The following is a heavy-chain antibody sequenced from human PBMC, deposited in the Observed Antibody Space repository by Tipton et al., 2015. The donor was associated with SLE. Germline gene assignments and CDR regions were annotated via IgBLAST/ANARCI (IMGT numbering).Heavy chain of an antibody. CDR3: ARTSLGFNFWTGSPFDP. CDR2: IYDSGST. V-gene: IGHV4-59*12. J-gene: IGHJ5*02. CDR1: GGSLTGDY. Sequence: TLSLTCTVSGGSLTGDYWSWIRQPPGKGLEWIGYIYDSGSTSYNPSLKSRVTISEDTSKQQFSLKLSSLTAADTAVYYCARTSLGFNFWTGSPFDPWGQGTPVTVSS. D-gene: IGHD3/OR15-3a*01.